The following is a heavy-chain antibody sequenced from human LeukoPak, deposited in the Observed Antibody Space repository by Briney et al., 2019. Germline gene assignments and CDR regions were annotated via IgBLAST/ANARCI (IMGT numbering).Heavy chain of an antibody. CDR2: IKQDGSER. Sequence: PGGSLRLSCAASGFTFSTYWMSWVRQAPGKGLEWVANIKQDGSERYYVDSVKGRFTISRDNAKNSLYLQMNSLRAEDTAVYYCARVSRWALNHIPHYWGQGTLVTVSS. V-gene: IGHV3-7*03. J-gene: IGHJ4*02. D-gene: IGHD1-14*01. CDR1: GFTFSTYW. CDR3: ARVSRWALNHIPHY.